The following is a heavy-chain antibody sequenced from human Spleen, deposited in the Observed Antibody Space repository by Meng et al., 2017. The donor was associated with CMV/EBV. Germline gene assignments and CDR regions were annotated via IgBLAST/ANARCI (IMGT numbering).Heavy chain of an antibody. D-gene: IGHD3-22*01. J-gene: IGHJ6*02. CDR2: INPNSGGT. V-gene: IGHV1-2*02. Sequence: ASVKVSCKASGYTFTAYYMHWVRQAPGQGLKWMGWINPNSGGTNYAEKFQGRVTMTRDTSIRTAHMELARLRSDDTAVYYCAREGGDSSGPDPRLYYYGMDVWGQGTTVTVSS. CDR1: GYTFTAYY. CDR3: AREGGDSSGPDPRLYYYGMDV.